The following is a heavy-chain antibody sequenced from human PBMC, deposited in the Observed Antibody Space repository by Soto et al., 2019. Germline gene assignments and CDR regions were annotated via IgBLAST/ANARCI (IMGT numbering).Heavy chain of an antibody. D-gene: IGHD6-19*01. V-gene: IGHV4-59*01. J-gene: IGHJ5*02. Sequence: PSETLSLTCTVSGGSISSYYWSWIRQPPGKGLEWIGYIYYSGSTNYNPSLKSRVTISVDTSKNQFSLKLSSVTAADTAVYYCARVRYSSGWYIWFDPWGQGTLVTV. CDR3: ARVRYSSGWYIWFDP. CDR1: GGSISSYY. CDR2: IYYSGST.